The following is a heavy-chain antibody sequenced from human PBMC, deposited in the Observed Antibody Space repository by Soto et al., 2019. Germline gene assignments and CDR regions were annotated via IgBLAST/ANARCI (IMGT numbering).Heavy chain of an antibody. Sequence: QVQLVQSGAEVKKLGSSVKVSCKASGGTFSSYAVSWVRQAPGQGLEWMGGIIPLFGTTSYAQKFHGRVTITADESTNTADMELSSLRSEEPAVYYCARETRTIYYYCYGMDVWCQGTTGSVSS. V-gene: IGHV1-69*12. J-gene: IGHJ6*02. CDR3: ARETRTIYYYCYGMDV. D-gene: IGHD1-7*01. CDR1: GGTFSSYA. CDR2: IIPLFGTT.